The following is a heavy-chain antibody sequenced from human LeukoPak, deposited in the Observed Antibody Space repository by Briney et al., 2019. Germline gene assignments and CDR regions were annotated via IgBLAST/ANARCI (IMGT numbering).Heavy chain of an antibody. CDR1: GYTFTSYD. V-gene: IGHV1-69*05. CDR2: IIPIFGTA. CDR3: ARDGPNLSSRWFDP. D-gene: IGHD3-16*02. Sequence: ASVKVSCKASGYTFTSYDINWVRQAPGQGLEWMGGIIPIFGTANYAQKFQGRVTITTDESTSTAYMELSSLRSEDTAVYYCARDGPNLSSRWFDPWGQGTLVTVSS. J-gene: IGHJ5*02.